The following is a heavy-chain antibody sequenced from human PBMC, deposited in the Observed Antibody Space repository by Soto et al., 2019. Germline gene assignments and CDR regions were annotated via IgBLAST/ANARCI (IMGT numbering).Heavy chain of an antibody. Sequence: QVQLVQSGAEVKKPGSSVKVSCKASGGTFSSYAISWVRQDPGQGLEWMGGIIPIFGTANYAQKFQGRVTITADESTSTGYMELSSLRSEDTAVYYCASYCSGGSCYSPWFDPWGQGTLVTVSS. J-gene: IGHJ5*02. CDR2: IIPIFGTA. D-gene: IGHD2-15*01. CDR3: ASYCSGGSCYSPWFDP. CDR1: GGTFSSYA. V-gene: IGHV1-69*12.